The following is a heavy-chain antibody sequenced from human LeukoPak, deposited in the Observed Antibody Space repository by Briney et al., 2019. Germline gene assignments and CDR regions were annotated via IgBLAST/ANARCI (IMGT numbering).Heavy chain of an antibody. Sequence: GRSLRLSCAASGFTFSSYAVHWVRQAPGKGLEWVAVISYDGSNKYYADSVKGRFTISRDNSKNTLYLQMNSLRAEDTAVYYCARDPSFSSSGWYYFDYWGQGTLVTVSS. D-gene: IGHD6-19*01. V-gene: IGHV3-30*04. CDR2: ISYDGSNK. CDR1: GFTFSSYA. CDR3: ARDPSFSSSGWYYFDY. J-gene: IGHJ4*02.